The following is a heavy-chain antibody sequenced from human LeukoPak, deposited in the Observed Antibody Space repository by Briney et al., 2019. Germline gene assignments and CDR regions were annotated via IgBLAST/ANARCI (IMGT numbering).Heavy chain of an antibody. Sequence: PGGSLRLSCAASGFTFSSYAMSWVRQAPGKGLEWVSAISGSGGSTYYADSVKGRFTISRDNSKNTLYLQMNSLRAEDTAVYYCAKDRTPSLRYLDWLKYYFDYWGQGTLVTVSS. D-gene: IGHD3-9*01. J-gene: IGHJ4*02. V-gene: IGHV3-23*01. CDR1: GFTFSSYA. CDR2: ISGSGGST. CDR3: AKDRTPSLRYLDWLKYYFDY.